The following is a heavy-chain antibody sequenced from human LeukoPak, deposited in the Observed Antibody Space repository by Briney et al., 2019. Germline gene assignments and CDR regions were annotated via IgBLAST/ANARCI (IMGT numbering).Heavy chain of an antibody. CDR1: GGSISSYY. CDR2: IYYSGST. J-gene: IGHJ3*02. CDR3: ARDRGFESYAFDI. Sequence: SETLSLTCTVSGGSISSYYWSWIRQPPGKGLEWIGYIYYSGSTYYNPSLKSRVTISVDTSKNQFSLKLSSVTAADTAVYYCARDRGFESYAFDIWGQGTMVTVSS. V-gene: IGHV4-59*01. D-gene: IGHD3-10*01.